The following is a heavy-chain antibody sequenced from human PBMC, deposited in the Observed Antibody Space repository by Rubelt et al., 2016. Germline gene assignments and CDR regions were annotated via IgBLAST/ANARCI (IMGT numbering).Heavy chain of an antibody. CDR2: MYYSGTT. Sequence: QLQLQESGPGLVKPSETLSLSCTVSGGSISSSNYYWGWIRQPPGKGLEWIGSMYYSGTTYYSPSLESRVTISVDTSKNQLPLQLRSGTAADTAIYYCARNRAGIAVGVYWFDPWGQGTLVTVSS. D-gene: IGHD6-19*01. V-gene: IGHV4-39*01. CDR3: ARNRAGIAVGVYWFDP. J-gene: IGHJ5*02. CDR1: GGSISSSNYY.